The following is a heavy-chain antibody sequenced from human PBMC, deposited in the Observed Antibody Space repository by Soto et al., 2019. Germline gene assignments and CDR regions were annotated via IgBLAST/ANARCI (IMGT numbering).Heavy chain of an antibody. CDR2: INAGNGNT. CDR3: ARVSSGWKYYFDY. D-gene: IGHD6-19*01. V-gene: IGHV1-3*01. Sequence: GASVKVSCKACGDTFTSYAMHWVRQAPGQRLEWMGWINAGNGNTKYSQKFQGRVTITRDTSASTAYMELSSLRSEDTAVYYCARVSSGWKYYFDYWGQGTLVTVSS. CDR1: GDTFTSYA. J-gene: IGHJ4*02.